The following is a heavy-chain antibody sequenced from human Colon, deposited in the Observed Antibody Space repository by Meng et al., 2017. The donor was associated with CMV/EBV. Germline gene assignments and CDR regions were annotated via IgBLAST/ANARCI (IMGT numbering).Heavy chain of an antibody. CDR2: INKDGGSI. CDR3: ARDVFDTSSYDY. Sequence: GESLKISCAASGFTFSASWMTWVRQNPGQGLVWVSRINKDGGSITYADFVEGRFTISRDNAKNTLYLQMNSLRVEDTAVYYCARDVFDTSSYDYWGQGTLVTVSS. V-gene: IGHV3-74*01. D-gene: IGHD2-2*01. CDR1: GFTFSASW. J-gene: IGHJ4*02.